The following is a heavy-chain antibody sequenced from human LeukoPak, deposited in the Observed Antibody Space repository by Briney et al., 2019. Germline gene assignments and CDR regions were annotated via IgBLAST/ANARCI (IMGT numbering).Heavy chain of an antibody. CDR3: AREDYGVVYFDY. CDR1: GFTFSSYA. D-gene: IGHD3-3*01. J-gene: IGHJ4*02. CDR2: ISYDGSNK. Sequence: HPGGSLRLSCAASGFTFSSYAMHWVRQAPGKGLEWVAVISYDGSNKYYADSVKGRFTISRDNSKKMLYLQMNSLRAEDTAVYYCAREDYGVVYFDYWGQGTLVTVSS. V-gene: IGHV3-30*04.